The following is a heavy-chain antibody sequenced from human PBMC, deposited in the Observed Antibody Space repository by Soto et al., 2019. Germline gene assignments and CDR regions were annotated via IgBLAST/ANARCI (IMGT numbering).Heavy chain of an antibody. CDR3: ARGSWSFYYFDY. CDR2: IYYSGST. V-gene: IGHV4-31*03. Sequence: QVQLQESGPGLVKPSQTLSLTCTVSGGSISSGSYYWSWIRQHPGKGLEWMGYIYYSGSTYYNPSLMSRVTISVDTSKNQFSLKLSSVTAADTAVYYCARGSWSFYYFDYWGQGTLVTVSS. CDR1: GGSISSGSYY. J-gene: IGHJ4*02. D-gene: IGHD3-10*01.